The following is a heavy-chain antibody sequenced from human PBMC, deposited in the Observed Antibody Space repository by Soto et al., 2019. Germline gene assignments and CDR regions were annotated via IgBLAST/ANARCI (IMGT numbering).Heavy chain of an antibody. J-gene: IGHJ6*02. Sequence: PSETLSLTCTVSGGSISSGDYYWSWIRQPPGEGLEWIGYIYYSGSTYYNPSLKSRVTISVDTSKNQFSLKLSSVTAADTAVYYCARDSRIGGYGMDVWGQGTTVTVSS. D-gene: IGHD3-10*01. CDR1: GGSISSGDYY. V-gene: IGHV4-30-4*01. CDR2: IYYSGST. CDR3: ARDSRIGGYGMDV.